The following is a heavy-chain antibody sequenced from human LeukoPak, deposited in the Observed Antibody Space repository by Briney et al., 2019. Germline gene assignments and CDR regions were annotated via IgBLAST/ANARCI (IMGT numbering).Heavy chain of an antibody. CDR1: GFTFSSYG. J-gene: IGHJ4*02. CDR2: ISGSGGST. D-gene: IGHD1-26*01. V-gene: IGHV3-23*01. Sequence: GGSLRLSCAASGFTFSSYGMSWVRQAPGKGLEWVSAISGSGGSTYYADSVKGRFTISRDNSKNTLYLQMNSLRAEDTAVYYCARDGVGMGARLPPMDWGQGTLVTVSS. CDR3: ARDGVGMGARLPPMD.